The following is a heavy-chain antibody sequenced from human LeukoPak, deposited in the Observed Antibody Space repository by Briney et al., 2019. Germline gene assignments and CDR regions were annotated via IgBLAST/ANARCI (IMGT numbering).Heavy chain of an antibody. J-gene: IGHJ4*02. D-gene: IGHD6-19*01. Sequence: PGGSLRLSCAASGFTFSSYAMFWVRQAPGKGLEYVSAISSDGRITYYANSVKGRFITSRDNSKNTLYLQMGSLRPEDMAVYYCARASGWSWFVSWGQGTLVTVSS. CDR1: GFTFSSYA. V-gene: IGHV3-64*01. CDR2: ISSDGRIT. CDR3: ARASGWSWFVS.